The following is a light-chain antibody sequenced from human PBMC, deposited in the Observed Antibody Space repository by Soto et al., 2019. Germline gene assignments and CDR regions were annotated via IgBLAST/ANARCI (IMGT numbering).Light chain of an antibody. J-gene: IGKJ4*01. V-gene: IGKV3-20*01. CDR1: QTISSSY. Sequence: EIVMTQSPATLSVSPGERATLSCRASQTISSSYLAWYQQKPGQAPRLLIYDASSRATGIPDRFSGSGSGTDLTLTISSLEPEDFAFYHCQQYGSSPLTVGGGTKVDIK. CDR2: DAS. CDR3: QQYGSSPLT.